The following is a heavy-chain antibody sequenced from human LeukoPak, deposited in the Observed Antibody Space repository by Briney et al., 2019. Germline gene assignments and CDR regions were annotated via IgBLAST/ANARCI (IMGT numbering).Heavy chain of an antibody. CDR2: MYNSGST. V-gene: IGHV4-59*01. Sequence: SETLSLTCTVSGGSISGSYWSWIRQPPGKGLEWIAYMYNSGSTNYNPPLKSRVTISIDTSKNQFSLRLSSLTAADTAIYYCARGIESYGDYGYWGQGILVTVSS. J-gene: IGHJ4*02. CDR1: GGSISGSY. D-gene: IGHD4-17*01. CDR3: ARGIESYGDYGY.